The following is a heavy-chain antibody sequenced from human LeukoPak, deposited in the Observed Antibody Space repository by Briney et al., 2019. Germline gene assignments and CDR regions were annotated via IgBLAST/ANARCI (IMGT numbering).Heavy chain of an antibody. CDR2: ISGSGHST. D-gene: IGHD3-3*01. CDR1: GFTFSSYA. J-gene: IGHJ4*02. CDR3: AKGDGTYRFPARYYFDY. Sequence: GGSLRLSCAASGFTFSSYAMSWVCQAPGKGLEWVSSISGSGHSTYYAYSVKGRFTISRDNSRNTLYLQMSSLRAEDTAVYYCAKGDGTYRFPARYYFDYWGQGTLVTVSS. V-gene: IGHV3-23*01.